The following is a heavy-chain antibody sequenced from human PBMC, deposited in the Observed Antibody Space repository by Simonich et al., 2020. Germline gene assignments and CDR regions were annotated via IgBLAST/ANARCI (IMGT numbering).Heavy chain of an antibody. CDR1: GGSISSYY. Sequence: QVQLQESGPGLVKPSETLSLTCTVSGGSISSYYWSWIRQPPGKGLEWIGYIYYSGRTNYNPSLKSRVTISVDPSKNQFALKLSSVTAADTAVYYCARSLGYYYYYYGMDVWGQGTTVTVSS. CDR2: IYYSGRT. J-gene: IGHJ6*02. D-gene: IGHD1-26*01. CDR3: ARSLGYYYYYYGMDV. V-gene: IGHV4-59*08.